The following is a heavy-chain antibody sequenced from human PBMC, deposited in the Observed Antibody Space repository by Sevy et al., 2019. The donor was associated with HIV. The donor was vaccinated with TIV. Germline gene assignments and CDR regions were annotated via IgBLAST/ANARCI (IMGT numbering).Heavy chain of an antibody. Sequence: SETLSLTCTVSGGSISSTSHYWGWIRQPPGKGLEWIGSIYYTGRTFYNPSVKSRVTISVDRSQIQFSLKLSSVIATDTAVYYCTRLCSHILLVVTPTPRWGFDIWGQGTKVTVSS. V-gene: IGHV4-39*01. CDR3: TRLCSHILLVVTPTPRWGFDI. CDR2: IYYTGRT. CDR1: GGSISSTSHY. D-gene: IGHD2-21*02. J-gene: IGHJ3*02.